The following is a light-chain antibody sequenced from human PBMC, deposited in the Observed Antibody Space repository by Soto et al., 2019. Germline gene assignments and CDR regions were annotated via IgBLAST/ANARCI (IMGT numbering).Light chain of an antibody. CDR1: QSVSSY. J-gene: IGKJ4*01. V-gene: IGKV3-11*01. Sequence: IVLTQSPATLSLSPWERATLSCRDSQSVSSYLAWYQQKPGQAPRLLIYDASNRATGIPARFSGSGSGTDFTLTISSLEPEDFAVYYCQQRSNWPLTFGGGTKVDIK. CDR3: QQRSNWPLT. CDR2: DAS.